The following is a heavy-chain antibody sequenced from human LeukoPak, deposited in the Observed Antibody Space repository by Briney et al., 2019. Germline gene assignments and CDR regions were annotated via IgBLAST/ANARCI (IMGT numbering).Heavy chain of an antibody. V-gene: IGHV3-23*01. CDR2: ISGSGGST. D-gene: IGHD6-13*01. CDR3: AKAIAAAGRSFDY. CDR1: GFTFSSYA. Sequence: GGSLRHSCAASGFTFSSYAMSWVRQAPGKGLEWVSAISGSGGSTYYADSVKGRFTISRDNSKNTLYLQMNSLRAEDTAVYYCAKAIAAAGRSFDYWGQGTLVTVSS. J-gene: IGHJ4*02.